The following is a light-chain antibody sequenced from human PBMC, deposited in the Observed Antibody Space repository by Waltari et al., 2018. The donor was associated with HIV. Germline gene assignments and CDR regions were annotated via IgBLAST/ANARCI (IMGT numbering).Light chain of an antibody. V-gene: IGKV1-33*01. Sequence: DVQMTQSPSSLSASVGDRVTITCQANQDISNYLNWYQQKPGKAPKLLIYDASNLETGVPSRFSGSGSGTDFTFTISSLQPEDIATYYCQQCDTLPYTFGQGIKLEIK. J-gene: IGKJ2*01. CDR1: QDISNY. CDR2: DAS. CDR3: QQCDTLPYT.